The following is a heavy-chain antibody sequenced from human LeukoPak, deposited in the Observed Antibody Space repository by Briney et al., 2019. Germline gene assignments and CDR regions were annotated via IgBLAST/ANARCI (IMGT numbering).Heavy chain of an antibody. J-gene: IGHJ3*02. CDR3: ARDSTPYRSDWYNGAFDI. CDR1: GFAFSTYE. D-gene: IGHD6-19*01. V-gene: IGHV3-48*03. CDR2: ISSSDGTK. Sequence: GGSLRLSCAASGFAFSTYEMNWVRQAPGKGLEWVSYISSSDGTKYYADSVKGRFTISRDNAKNSLYLQLNCLRADDTAVYYCARDSTPYRSDWYNGAFDIWGQGTTVTVSS.